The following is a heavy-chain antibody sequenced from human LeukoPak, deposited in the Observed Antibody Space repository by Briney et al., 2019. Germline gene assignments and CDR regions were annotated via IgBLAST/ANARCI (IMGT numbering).Heavy chain of an antibody. Sequence: GESLKISCRSSGHDFTSYWIAWVRQLPGKGLEWMGIIHPSDSETQYCPSFQGQVTISADNSISTAYLQRSRLKASDTAMYYCARRGYSGYSPLDSWGQGTLVTVSS. J-gene: IGHJ4*02. V-gene: IGHV5-51*01. D-gene: IGHD5-12*01. CDR3: ARRGYSGYSPLDS. CDR2: IHPSDSET. CDR1: GHDFTSYW.